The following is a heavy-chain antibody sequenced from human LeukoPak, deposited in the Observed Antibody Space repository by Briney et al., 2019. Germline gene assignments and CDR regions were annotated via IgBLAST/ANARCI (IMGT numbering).Heavy chain of an antibody. Sequence: PGGSLRLSCAASGFTFSSYGMHWVRQAPGKGLEWVAVIWYDGSYTYYAESVKGRFTISRDNSRNTLYLQMSSLRAEDTAVYYCAKPTSGDGSSLIDYWGQGTLVIVSS. CDR2: IWYDGSYT. D-gene: IGHD1-26*01. V-gene: IGHV3-33*03. J-gene: IGHJ4*02. CDR1: GFTFSSYG. CDR3: AKPTSGDGSSLIDY.